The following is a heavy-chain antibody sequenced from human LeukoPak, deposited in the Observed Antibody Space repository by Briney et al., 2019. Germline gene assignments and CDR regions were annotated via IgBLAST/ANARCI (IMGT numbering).Heavy chain of an antibody. V-gene: IGHV3-53*01. CDR1: GFTVSSNY. J-gene: IGHJ3*02. Sequence: GGSLRLSCAASGFTVSSNYMGWVRQAPGKGLEWVSVIYSGGTTYYADSVKGRFTISRDNSNNTPYLQMNSLRAEDTAVYYCSKGVLADIWGQGTMVTVSS. D-gene: IGHD3-3*02. CDR2: IYSGGTT. CDR3: SKGVLADI.